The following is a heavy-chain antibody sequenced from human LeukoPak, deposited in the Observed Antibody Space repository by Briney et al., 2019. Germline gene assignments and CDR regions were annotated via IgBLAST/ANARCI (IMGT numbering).Heavy chain of an antibody. CDR2: ISAYNGNT. Sequence: ASVKVSCKASGYTFTSYGISWVRQAPGQGLEWMGWISAYNGNTNYAQKLQGRVTMTTDTSTSTAYMELRSLRSDDTAVYYCAITLYSSPLDYYYYYMDVWGKGTTVTVSS. CDR1: GYTFTSYG. V-gene: IGHV1-18*01. D-gene: IGHD6-6*01. CDR3: AITLYSSPLDYYYYYMDV. J-gene: IGHJ6*03.